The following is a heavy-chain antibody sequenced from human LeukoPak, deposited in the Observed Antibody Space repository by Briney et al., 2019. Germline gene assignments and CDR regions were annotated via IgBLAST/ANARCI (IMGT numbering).Heavy chain of an antibody. V-gene: IGHV3-23*01. CDR1: GFSFSSCA. J-gene: IGHJ4*02. CDR2: ISGSGDST. D-gene: IGHD3-9*01. Sequence: QSGGSLRLSCAASGFSFSSCAMSWVRQAPGKGLEWVSGISGSGDSTDYADSVKGRFTISRDNSKNTLYLQINSLRAEDTAVYYCARPPSDNLLTGSLYHFDNWGQGTLVTVSS. CDR3: ARPPSDNLLTGSLYHFDN.